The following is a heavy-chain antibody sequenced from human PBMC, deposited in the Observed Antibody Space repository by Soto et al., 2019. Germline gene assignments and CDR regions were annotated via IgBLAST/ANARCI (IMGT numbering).Heavy chain of an antibody. CDR2: IIPIFPTP. J-gene: IGHJ6*02. CDR3: ARNKNRQHLDGNYFYCIDF. CDR1: GGTFGNSA. V-gene: IGHV1-69*12. Sequence: QVQLVQSGAEVKKPGSSVTVSCKASGGTFGNSAISWVRQAPGQGLEWMGGIIPIFPTPDYDKKFQGRVTITADESTSTAYIEVTSLRSEDTAVYYGARNKNRQHLDGNYFYCIDFLGQGAPVTVSS.